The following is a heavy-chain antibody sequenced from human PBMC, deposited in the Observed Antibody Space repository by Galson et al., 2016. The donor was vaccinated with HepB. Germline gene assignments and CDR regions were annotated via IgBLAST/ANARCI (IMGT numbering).Heavy chain of an antibody. D-gene: IGHD2-15*01. CDR1: GGSFSNYC. CDR2: INHRGRT. J-gene: IGHJ3*01. V-gene: IGHV4-34*01. CDR3: ASMLGYCSGGNCYFP. Sequence: ETLSLTCAVYGGSFSNYCWSWIRQPPGKGLEWIGEINHRGRTNYNPSLKSRVTISVDMFKSQFSLKLSSVTAADTAIYYCASMLGYCSGGNCYFPWGQGTKVTVS.